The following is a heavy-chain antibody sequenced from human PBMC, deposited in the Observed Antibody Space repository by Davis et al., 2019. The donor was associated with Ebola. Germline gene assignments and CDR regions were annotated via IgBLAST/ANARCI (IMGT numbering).Heavy chain of an antibody. Sequence: ASVKVSCKASGGTFTSYGISWVRQAPGQGLEWMGWISAYNGNTNYAQKLQGRVTMTTDTSTSTAYMELRSLRSDDTAVYYCASYDFWSGYYRFDPWGQGTLVTVSS. D-gene: IGHD3-3*01. J-gene: IGHJ5*02. V-gene: IGHV1-18*01. CDR1: GGTFTSYG. CDR3: ASYDFWSGYYRFDP. CDR2: ISAYNGNT.